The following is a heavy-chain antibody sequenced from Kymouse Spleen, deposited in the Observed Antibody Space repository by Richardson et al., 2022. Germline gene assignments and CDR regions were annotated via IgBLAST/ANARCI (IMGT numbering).Heavy chain of an antibody. CDR2: IKSKTDGGTT. D-gene: IGHD1-7*01. V-gene: IGHV3-15*01. J-gene: IGHJ6*02. CDR1: GFTFSNAW. Sequence: EVQLVESGGGLVKPGGSLRLSCAASGFTFSNAWMSWVRQAPGKGLEWVGRIKSKTDGGTTDYAAPVKGRFTISRDDSKNTLYLQMNSLKTEDTAVYYCTTENWNYGGYYYYGMDVWGQGTTVTVSS. CDR3: TTENWNYGGYYYYGMDV.